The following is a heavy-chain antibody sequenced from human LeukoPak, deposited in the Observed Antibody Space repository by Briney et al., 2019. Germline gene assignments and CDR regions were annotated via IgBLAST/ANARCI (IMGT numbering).Heavy chain of an antibody. D-gene: IGHD3-10*01. CDR3: VHGGLYYLDY. CDR1: GFTFSSDA. Sequence: PGGSLRLSCAASGFTFSSDAMSWVRQAPGKGLEWVSAISGSGGSTYHADSVKGRFTISRDIFKNTLYLQMNSLRAEDTAVYYCVHGGLYYLDYWGQGTLVTVSS. CDR2: ISGSGGST. J-gene: IGHJ4*02. V-gene: IGHV3-23*01.